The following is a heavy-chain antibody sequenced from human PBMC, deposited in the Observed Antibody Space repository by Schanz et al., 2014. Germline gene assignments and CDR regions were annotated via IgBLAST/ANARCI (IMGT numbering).Heavy chain of an antibody. CDR2: MNESHSTI. V-gene: IGHV3-23*01. J-gene: IGHJ5*02. D-gene: IGHD1-1*01. CDR3: TRDVRLDRRGNWFDP. Sequence: EVQLLESGGGLVQPGGSLKLSCAASGLIFSNYVMSWVRQAPGKGLEWVSAMNESHSTIYYADSVRGRFTISRDNSKNLLYLQMNSLRAEDTAVYYCTRDVRLDRRGNWFDPWGQGTLVTVSS. CDR1: GLIFSNYV.